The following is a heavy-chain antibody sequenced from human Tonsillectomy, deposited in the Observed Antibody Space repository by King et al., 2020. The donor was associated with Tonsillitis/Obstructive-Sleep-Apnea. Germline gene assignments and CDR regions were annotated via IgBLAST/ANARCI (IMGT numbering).Heavy chain of an antibody. D-gene: IGHD3-3*01. CDR2: ISWNSGSI. V-gene: IGHV3-9*01. CDR3: AKDRLRFLEWPDAFDI. J-gene: IGHJ3*02. CDR1: GFTFDDYA. Sequence: VQLVESGGGLVQPGRSLRLSCAASGFTFDDYAMHWVRQAPGKGLEWVSGISWNSGSIGYADSVKGRFTISRDNAKNSLYLQMISLRAEDTALYYCAKDRLRFLEWPDAFDIWGQGTMVTVSS.